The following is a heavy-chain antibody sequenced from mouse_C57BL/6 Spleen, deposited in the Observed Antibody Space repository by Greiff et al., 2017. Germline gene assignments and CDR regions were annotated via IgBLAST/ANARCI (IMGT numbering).Heavy chain of an antibody. CDR2: IYPGDGDT. J-gene: IGHJ4*01. V-gene: IGHV1-82*01. CDR3: ASIIYDGYHTHTMDY. CDR1: GYAFSSSW. D-gene: IGHD2-3*01. Sequence: VQLQQSGPELVKPGASVKISCKASGYAFSSSWMNWVKQRPGKGLEWIGRIYPGDGDTNYNGKFKGKATLTADKSSSTAYMQLSSLTSEDSAVYFCASIIYDGYHTHTMDYWGQGTSVTVSS.